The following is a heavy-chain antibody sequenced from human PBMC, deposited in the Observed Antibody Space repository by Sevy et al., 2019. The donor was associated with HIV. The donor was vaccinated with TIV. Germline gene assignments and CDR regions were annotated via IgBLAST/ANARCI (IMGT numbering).Heavy chain of an antibody. Sequence: GGSLRLSCVASGFTFSRFGMTWVRQVPGKGLEWVSTVSGVVIPHTTQTTYYADSVKGRFTISGDDSKDSLFLQMNSLRADDTAVYFCAKGRQLVSGRFGTYFDSWGQGILVTVSS. CDR1: GFTFSRFG. V-gene: IGHV3-23*01. CDR3: AKGRQLVSGRFGTYFDS. CDR2: VSGVVIPHTTQTT. J-gene: IGHJ4*02. D-gene: IGHD6-13*01.